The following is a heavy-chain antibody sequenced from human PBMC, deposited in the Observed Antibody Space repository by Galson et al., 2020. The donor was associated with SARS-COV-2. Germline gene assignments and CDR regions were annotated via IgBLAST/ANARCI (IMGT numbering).Heavy chain of an antibody. CDR3: AKGANKRVPEYNWFDP. V-gene: IGHV3-9*03. CDR1: GFTFDDYA. CDR2: ISWNSGSI. J-gene: IGHJ5*02. Sequence: GGSLRLSCAASGFTFDDYAMHWVRQAPGKGLEWVSGISWNSGSIGYADSVKGRFTISRDNAKNSLYLQMNSLRAEDMALYYCAKGANKRVPEYNWFDPWGQGTLVTVSS.